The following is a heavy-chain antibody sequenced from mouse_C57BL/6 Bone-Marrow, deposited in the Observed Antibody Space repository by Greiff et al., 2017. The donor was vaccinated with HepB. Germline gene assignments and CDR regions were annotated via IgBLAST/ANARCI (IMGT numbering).Heavy chain of an antibody. CDR2: IDPSDSYT. V-gene: IGHV1-69*01. J-gene: IGHJ2*01. CDR1: GYTFTSYW. D-gene: IGHD2-1*01. CDR3: ARDGNGGRYMDY. Sequence: QVQLQQPGAELVMPGASVKLSCKASGYTFTSYWMHWVKQRPGPGLEWIGEIDPSDSYTNYNQKFKGKSTLTVDKSSSTAYMQLSSLNSEDAAVYYCARDGNGGRYMDYWGQGTTLTVSS.